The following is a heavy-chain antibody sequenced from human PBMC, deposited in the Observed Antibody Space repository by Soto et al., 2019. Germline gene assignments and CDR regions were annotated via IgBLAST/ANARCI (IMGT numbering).Heavy chain of an antibody. V-gene: IGHV3-30*18. D-gene: IGHD2-21*02. Sequence: QVQLVESGGGVVQPGRSLRLSCAASGFTFSSYGMHWVRQAPGKGLEWVAVISYDGSNKYYADSVKGRFTISRDNSKXPXXXQXXSLRAEDTAVYYCAKDTRYCGGDCYAYYYSYGMDVWGQGTTVTVSS. CDR1: GFTFSSYG. J-gene: IGHJ6*02. CDR3: AKDTRYCGGDCYAYYYSYGMDV. CDR2: ISYDGSNK.